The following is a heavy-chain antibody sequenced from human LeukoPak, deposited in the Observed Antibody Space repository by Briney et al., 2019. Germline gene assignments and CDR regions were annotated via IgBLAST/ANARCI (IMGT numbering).Heavy chain of an antibody. CDR1: GYTFTGYY. Sequence: ASVKVSCEASGYTFTGYYMHWVRQAPGQGLEWMGRINPNSGGTNYAQKFQGRVTMTRDTSISTAYMELSRLRSDDTAVYYCASHPPSGYSSGWPFDYWGQGTLVTVSS. CDR2: INPNSGGT. D-gene: IGHD6-19*01. V-gene: IGHV1-2*06. CDR3: ASHPPSGYSSGWPFDY. J-gene: IGHJ4*02.